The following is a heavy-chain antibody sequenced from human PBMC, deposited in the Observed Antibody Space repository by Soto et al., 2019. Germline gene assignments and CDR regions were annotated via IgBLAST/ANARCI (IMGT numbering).Heavy chain of an antibody. D-gene: IGHD1-26*01. J-gene: IGHJ6*02. V-gene: IGHV4-59*04. CDR2: IYYSGST. Sequence: KPSETLSLTCTVSGGSISSYYWSWIRQPPGKGLEWIGYIYYSGSTYYTPALKSRVTLSVDTSKNQFSLNLNSVTAADTAVYYCARGGIPPSGYGIAYAMDVWGQGTTVTVSS. CDR3: ARGGIPPSGYGIAYAMDV. CDR1: GGSISSYY.